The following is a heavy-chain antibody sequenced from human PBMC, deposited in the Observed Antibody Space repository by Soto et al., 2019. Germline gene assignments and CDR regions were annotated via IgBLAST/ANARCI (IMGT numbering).Heavy chain of an antibody. CDR3: AKDRGYSYGYDAFDM. CDR2: ISGSGGST. CDR1: RFTLSSYT. V-gene: IGHV3-23*01. D-gene: IGHD5-18*01. J-gene: IGHJ3*02. Sequence: EVQLLESGGGLVQPGGSLRLSCAASRFTLSSYTMSWVRQAPGMGLEWVSGISGSGGSTYYADFVKGRFTISRDNSKNTLYLQMNSLRAEDTAVYYCAKDRGYSYGYDAFDMWGQGTMVTVSS.